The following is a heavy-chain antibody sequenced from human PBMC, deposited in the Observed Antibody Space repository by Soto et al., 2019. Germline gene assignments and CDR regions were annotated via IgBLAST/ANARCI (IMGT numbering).Heavy chain of an antibody. CDR1: GGSISSYY. CDR2: IYYSGST. V-gene: IGHV4-59*01. Sequence: QVQLQESGPGLVKPSETLSLTCTVSGGSISSYYWSWIRQPPGKGLEWIGYIYYSGSTNYNPSLKSRVTISVDTYKNQFALKLSSVTAADTAVYYCARRSRQHRGGYGMDVWGQGTTVTVSS. D-gene: IGHD6-13*01. CDR3: ARRSRQHRGGYGMDV. J-gene: IGHJ6*02.